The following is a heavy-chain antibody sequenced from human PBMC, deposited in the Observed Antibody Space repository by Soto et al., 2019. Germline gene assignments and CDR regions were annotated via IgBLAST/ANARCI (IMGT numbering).Heavy chain of an antibody. V-gene: IGHV3-9*01. CDR2: ISWNSGSI. CDR3: AKDLREGTSCYGEYCSGGSCNRSAFCPYYFDY. D-gene: IGHD2-15*01. Sequence: GGSLRLSCAASGFTFDDYAMHWVRQAPGKGLEWVSGISWNSGSIGYADSVKGRFTISRDNAKNSLYLQMNSLRAEDTALYYCAKDLREGTSCYGEYCSGGSCNRSAFCPYYFDYWGQGTLVTVSS. CDR1: GFTFDDYA. J-gene: IGHJ4*02.